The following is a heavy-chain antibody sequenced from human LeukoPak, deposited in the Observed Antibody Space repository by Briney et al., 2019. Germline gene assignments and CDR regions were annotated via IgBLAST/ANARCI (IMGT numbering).Heavy chain of an antibody. Sequence: SETLSLTCTVSGGSISSYYWSWLRQPPGKGLEWIGYIYYSGSTNYNPSLKSRVTISVDTSKNQFSLKLSSVTAADTAVYYCASSNLPDYYDSSGYAISAIDYWGQGTLVTVSS. CDR2: IYYSGST. J-gene: IGHJ4*02. V-gene: IGHV4-59*01. CDR1: GGSISSYY. D-gene: IGHD3-22*01. CDR3: ASSNLPDYYDSSGYAISAIDY.